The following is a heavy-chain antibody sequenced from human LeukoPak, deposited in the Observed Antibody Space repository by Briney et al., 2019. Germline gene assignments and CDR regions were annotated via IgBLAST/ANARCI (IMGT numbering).Heavy chain of an antibody. CDR3: AKDHGWAIAAAGFYFDY. J-gene: IGHJ4*02. D-gene: IGHD6-13*01. CDR1: GFTFSSYG. Sequence: GGSLRLSCAASGFTFSSYGMHWVRQAPGKGLEWVAVISYDGSNKYYADSVKGRFTISRDNSKNTLYLQMNSLRAEDTAVYYCAKDHGWAIAAAGFYFDYWGQGTLVTVSS. V-gene: IGHV3-30*18. CDR2: ISYDGSNK.